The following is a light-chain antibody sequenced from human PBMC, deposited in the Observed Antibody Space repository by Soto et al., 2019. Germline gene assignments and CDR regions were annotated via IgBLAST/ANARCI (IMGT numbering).Light chain of an antibody. CDR3: AAWDDSLNGPV. CDR1: NSNIGSYS. Sequence: QPVLTQPPSASGTPGQRVTISCSGSNSNIGSYSVNWYRHLPGTAPKLLVFSDDQRPSGVPARFSGSKSGPSASLAISGLQSEDEADYYCAAWDDSLNGPVFGGGTKLTVL. V-gene: IGLV1-44*01. CDR2: SDD. J-gene: IGLJ2*01.